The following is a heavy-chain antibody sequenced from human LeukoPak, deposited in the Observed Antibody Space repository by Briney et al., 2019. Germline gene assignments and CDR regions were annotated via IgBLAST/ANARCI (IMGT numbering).Heavy chain of an antibody. CDR1: GGTFSSYA. CDR2: IIPIFGTA. Sequence: ASVKVSCKASGGTFSSYAISWVRQAPGQGLEWMGGIIPIFGTANYAQKFQGRVTITADGSTSTAYMELSSLRSEDTAVYYCARGYYGSGSYSGTDYWGQGTLVTVSS. CDR3: ARGYYGSGSYSGTDY. J-gene: IGHJ4*02. V-gene: IGHV1-69*13. D-gene: IGHD3-10*01.